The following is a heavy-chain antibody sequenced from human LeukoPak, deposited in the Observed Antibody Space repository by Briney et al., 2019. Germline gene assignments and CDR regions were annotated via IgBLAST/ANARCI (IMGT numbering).Heavy chain of an antibody. CDR1: GFTFSSYE. D-gene: IGHD2-21*02. V-gene: IGHV3-48*03. CDR3: ARDRRSDLRFDY. CDR2: ISSSGSTI. J-gene: IGHJ4*02. Sequence: PGGSLRLSCAASGFTFSSYEMNWVRQAPGKGLEWVSYISSSGSTIYYADSVKGRFTISRDNAKNSLYLQMNSLRAEDTAVYYSARDRRSDLRFDYWGQGTLVTVSS.